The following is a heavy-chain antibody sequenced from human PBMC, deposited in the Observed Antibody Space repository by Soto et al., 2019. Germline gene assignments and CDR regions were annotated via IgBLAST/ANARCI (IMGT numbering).Heavy chain of an antibody. CDR2: ISYDGSNK. Sequence: LRLSCAASGFTFSSYGMHWVRQAPGKGLEWVAVISYDGSNKYYADSVKGRFTISRDNSKNTLYLQMNSLRAEDTAVYYCAKDHYYDSSGYLGYWGRGTLVTVSS. D-gene: IGHD3-22*01. CDR3: AKDHYYDSSGYLGY. CDR1: GFTFSSYG. V-gene: IGHV3-30*18. J-gene: IGHJ4*02.